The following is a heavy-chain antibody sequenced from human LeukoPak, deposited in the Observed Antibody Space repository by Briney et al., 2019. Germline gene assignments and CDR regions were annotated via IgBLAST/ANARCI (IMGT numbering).Heavy chain of an antibody. CDR2: IRYDGSNK. D-gene: IGHD3-10*01. Sequence: GGSLRLSCAASGFTFSSNGMHWVRQAPGKGLEWVAFIRYDGSNKYYADSVKGRFTISRDNSNNTLYLQMNSLRAEDTAVYFCAKDGGGYYPYYYYYMDVWGKGTTVTISS. J-gene: IGHJ6*03. V-gene: IGHV3-30*02. CDR1: GFTFSSNG. CDR3: AKDGGGYYPYYYYYMDV.